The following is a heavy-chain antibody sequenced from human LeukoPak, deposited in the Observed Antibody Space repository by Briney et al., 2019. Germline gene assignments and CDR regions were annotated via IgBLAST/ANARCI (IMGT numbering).Heavy chain of an antibody. CDR1: GGSISSSNW. Sequence: SETLSLTCAVSGGSISSSNWLSWVRQPPGKWLEWIGEIYYSASTTYNPSLKSRVTRSVDTTKNQFSLNLISVTAADTAVYYCARVSDYDSSGHYLYYFDYWGQGTLVTVSS. V-gene: IGHV4-4*02. J-gene: IGHJ4*02. CDR3: ARVSDYDSSGHYLYYFDY. CDR2: IYYSAST. D-gene: IGHD3-22*01.